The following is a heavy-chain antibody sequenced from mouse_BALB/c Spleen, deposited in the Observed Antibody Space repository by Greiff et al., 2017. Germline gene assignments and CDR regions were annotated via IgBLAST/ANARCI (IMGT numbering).Heavy chain of an antibody. J-gene: IGHJ3*01. CDR1: GFTFSSFG. CDR2: ISSGSSTI. CDR3: ARGGWLLRGAWFAY. D-gene: IGHD2-3*01. V-gene: IGHV5-17*02. Sequence: EVQLVESGGGLVQPGGSRKLSCAASGFTFSSFGMHWVRQAPEKGLEWVAYISSGSSTIYYADTVKGRFTISRDNPKNTLFLQMTSLRSEDTAMYYCARGGWLLRGAWFAYWGQGTLVTVSA.